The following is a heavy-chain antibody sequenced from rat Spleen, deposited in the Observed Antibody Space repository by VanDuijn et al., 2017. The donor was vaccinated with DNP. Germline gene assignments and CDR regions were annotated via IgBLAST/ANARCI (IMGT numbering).Heavy chain of an antibody. D-gene: IGHD1-11*01. J-gene: IGHJ2*01. Sequence: QVQLQESGPGLVQPSQTLSLTCTVSGFSLTTYGVAWVRQPPGKGLEWIAAISNGGDTHYNSVLKSRLSISRDISESQVFLKVNSLQIEDTAIYFCSKDSYGDNFDYWGQGVLVTVSS. CDR2: ISNGGDT. CDR3: SKDSYGDNFDY. V-gene: IGHV2S12*01. CDR1: GFSLTTYG.